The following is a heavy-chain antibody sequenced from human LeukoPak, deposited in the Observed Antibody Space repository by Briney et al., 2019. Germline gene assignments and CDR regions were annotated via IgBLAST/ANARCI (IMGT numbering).Heavy chain of an antibody. CDR3: AREKRVNYGSGSLDY. Sequence: SETLSLTCTVSGGSISSYYWGWIRQPAGKGLEWIGRIYTSGSTNYNPSLKSRVTMSVDTSRNQFSLKLGSVTAADTAVYYCAREKRVNYGSGSLDYWGQGTLVTVSS. D-gene: IGHD3-10*01. CDR2: IYTSGST. V-gene: IGHV4-4*07. J-gene: IGHJ4*02. CDR1: GGSISSYY.